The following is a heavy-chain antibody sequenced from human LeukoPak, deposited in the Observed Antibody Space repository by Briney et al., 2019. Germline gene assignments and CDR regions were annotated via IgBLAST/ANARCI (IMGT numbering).Heavy chain of an antibody. Sequence: SETLSLTCAVSDDSFSSHYWTWIRQPPGKGLEWIGYISYIGSTNYNPSLKSRVTISIDTSKNQFSPKLTSVTAADTAVYYCARDLVTVTKGFDIWGQGTMVSVSS. J-gene: IGHJ3*02. CDR2: ISYIGST. D-gene: IGHD4-17*01. CDR1: DDSFSSHY. V-gene: IGHV4-59*11. CDR3: ARDLVTVTKGFDI.